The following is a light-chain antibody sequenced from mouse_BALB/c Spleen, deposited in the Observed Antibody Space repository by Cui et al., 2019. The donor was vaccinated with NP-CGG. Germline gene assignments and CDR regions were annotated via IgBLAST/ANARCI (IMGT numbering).Light chain of an antibody. J-gene: IGLJ1*01. CDR2: GTN. CDR3: ALWYSNHWV. Sequence: QAVVTQDFALTTSPGDTVTVTCRSRTGAGTTRNYANWVQKKPDHLFTGLIGGTNNRAPGVPARFSGSLIGDKAALTITGAQTEDEAIYFCALWYSNHWVFGGGTKLTVL. CDR1: TGAGTTRNY. V-gene: IGLV1*01.